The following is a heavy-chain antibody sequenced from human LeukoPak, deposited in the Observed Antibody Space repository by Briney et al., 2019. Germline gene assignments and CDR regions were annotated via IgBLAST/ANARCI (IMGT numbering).Heavy chain of an antibody. J-gene: IGHJ4*02. CDR3: ARGGDRSSFDY. D-gene: IGHD6-6*01. Sequence: ASVKVSCKASGYSFTNYDIKWVRQATGQGLEFMGWMNPNSGSTGYALKFQGRVTLTRNTSISIVYMELSSLRFDDTAVYYCARGGDRSSFDYWGQGTLVTVSS. CDR2: MNPNSGST. CDR1: GYSFTNYD. V-gene: IGHV1-8*01.